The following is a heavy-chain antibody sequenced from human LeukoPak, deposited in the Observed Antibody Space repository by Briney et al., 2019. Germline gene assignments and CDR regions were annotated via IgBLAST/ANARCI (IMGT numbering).Heavy chain of an antibody. Sequence: GGSLRLSCAASGFTVSSNYMSWVRQAPGKGLEWASVIYSGGLTYHADSARGRFTISRDNPKNTVYLQMNRLRVEDTAVYYCASGVSGAFDYWGQGILVTVSS. J-gene: IGHJ4*02. V-gene: IGHV3-53*01. CDR2: IYSGGLT. CDR1: GFTVSSNY. D-gene: IGHD6-13*01. CDR3: ASGVSGAFDY.